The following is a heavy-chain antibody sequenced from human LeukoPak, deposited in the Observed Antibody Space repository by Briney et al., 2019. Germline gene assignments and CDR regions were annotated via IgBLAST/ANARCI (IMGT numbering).Heavy chain of an antibody. CDR2: ISWDGGST. CDR1: GFTFDDYA. CDR3: EKDKSGYYDSSGSYMDV. Sequence: GGSLRLSCAASGFTFDDYAMHWVRQAPGKGLEGVSLISWDGGSTYYADSVKGRFTISRDNSKNSLYLQMNSLRAEDTALYYCEKDKSGYYDSSGSYMDVWGKGTTVTVSS. V-gene: IGHV3-43D*03. D-gene: IGHD3-22*01. J-gene: IGHJ6*03.